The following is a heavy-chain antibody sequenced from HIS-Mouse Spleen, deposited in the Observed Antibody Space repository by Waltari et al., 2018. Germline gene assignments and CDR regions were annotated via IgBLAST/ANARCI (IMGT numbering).Heavy chain of an antibody. CDR2: ISYDGSNK. CDR1: GFPFRSFG. D-gene: IGHD6-19*01. CDR3: AKASSGWLDY. Sequence: QVQLVESGGGGVQPGRSLRLSCAASGFPFRSFGMHGVRQAPGKGLEWVAVISYDGSNKYYADSVKGRFTISRDNSKNTLYLQMNSLRAEDTAVYYCAKASSGWLDYWGQGTLVTVSS. J-gene: IGHJ4*02. V-gene: IGHV3-30*18.